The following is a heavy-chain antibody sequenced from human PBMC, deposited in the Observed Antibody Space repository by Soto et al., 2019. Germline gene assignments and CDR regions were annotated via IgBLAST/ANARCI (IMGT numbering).Heavy chain of an antibody. Sequence: QVQLVQSGAEVKKPGASVKVSCKASGYTFTSYYMHWVRQAPGQGLEWMGIINPSGGSTSYAQKFQGRVTMTRDTSTSTVYMELSSLRSEDTAVYYCARDLSAKALVFGELVGWGQGTLVTVSS. CDR2: INPSGGST. CDR3: ARDLSAKALVFGELVG. J-gene: IGHJ4*02. V-gene: IGHV1-46*01. D-gene: IGHD3-10*01. CDR1: GYTFTSYY.